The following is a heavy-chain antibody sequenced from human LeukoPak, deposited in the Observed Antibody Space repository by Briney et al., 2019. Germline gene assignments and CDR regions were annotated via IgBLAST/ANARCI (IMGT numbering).Heavy chain of an antibody. CDR1: GASTSSNNW. V-gene: IGHV4-4*02. Sequence: PSETLSLTCGVSGASTSSNNWWSWVRQSPGKGLEWIGEIYPSGTTNYHPSFKSRVTISVDTSKNQFSMKLSSVTAADTAVYFCARGLRDGYTLFYFDYWGQGTLVTVSS. CDR3: ARGLRDGYTLFYFDY. J-gene: IGHJ4*02. D-gene: IGHD5-24*01. CDR2: IYPSGTT.